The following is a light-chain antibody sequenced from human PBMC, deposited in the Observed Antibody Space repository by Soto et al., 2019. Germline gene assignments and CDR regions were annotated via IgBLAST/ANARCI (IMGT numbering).Light chain of an antibody. V-gene: IGKV3-20*01. CDR3: QQYATSPPT. Sequence: EIVLTQSPGTVSLSPGERATLSCRASQSIISNYLAWYQQKPGQAPRLLIYAASSRATGIPDRFSGSGSATDFTLTVSRLEPEDVAVYYCQQYATSPPTFGGGNKVELK. J-gene: IGKJ4*01. CDR1: QSIISNY. CDR2: AAS.